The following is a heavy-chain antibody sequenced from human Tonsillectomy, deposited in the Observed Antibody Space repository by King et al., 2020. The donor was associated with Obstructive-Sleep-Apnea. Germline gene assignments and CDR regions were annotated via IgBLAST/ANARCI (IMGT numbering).Heavy chain of an antibody. CDR1: GFTVSSTY. CDR3: ARGLGYSYGYSFDY. J-gene: IGHJ4*02. Sequence: VQLVESGGGLVQPGGSLRLSCAVSGFTVSSTYMSWVRQAPGKGREWVSTLYSGGATDYADSVKGRFTISRDTSKNTLDLQMNSLRAEDTAVYFCARGLGYSYGYSFDYWGQGTLVTVSS. D-gene: IGHD5-18*01. CDR2: LYSGGAT. V-gene: IGHV3-66*01.